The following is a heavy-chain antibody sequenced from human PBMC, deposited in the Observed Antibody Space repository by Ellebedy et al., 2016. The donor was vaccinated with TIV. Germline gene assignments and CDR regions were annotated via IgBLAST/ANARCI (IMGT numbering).Heavy chain of an antibody. J-gene: IGHJ6*02. V-gene: IGHV1-18*04. CDR2: ISLNNDNT. Sequence: AASVKVSCKASGYTFNNYGINWVRQAPGQGLEWMGWISLNNDNTMYAQKFQGRVTMTTDTPTSTVYMQLGSRRSDDTAVYYCASRDGCSSASSYGDGMDVWGQGTTVTVSS. CDR1: GYTFNNYG. D-gene: IGHD2-2*01. CDR3: ASRDGCSSASSYGDGMDV.